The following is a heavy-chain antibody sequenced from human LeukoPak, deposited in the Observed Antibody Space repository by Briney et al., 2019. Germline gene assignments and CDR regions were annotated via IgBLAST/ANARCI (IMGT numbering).Heavy chain of an antibody. J-gene: IGHJ4*02. CDR1: GFTFSSYW. CDR3: APWPPGVGATYGY. V-gene: IGHV3-7*03. Sequence: GGSLRLSCAASGFTFSSYWMSWVRQAPGKGLEWVANIKQDGSEKYYVDSVKGRFTISRDNSKNTLYLQMNSLRAEDTAVYYCAPWPPGVGATYGYWGQGTLVTVSS. D-gene: IGHD1-26*01. CDR2: IKQDGSEK.